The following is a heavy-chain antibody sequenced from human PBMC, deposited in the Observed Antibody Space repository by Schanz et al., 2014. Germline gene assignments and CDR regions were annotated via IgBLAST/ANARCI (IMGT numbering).Heavy chain of an antibody. J-gene: IGHJ4*01. V-gene: IGHV3-23*01. D-gene: IGHD6-13*01. Sequence: VQLQESGPGLVKPSGTLSLTCAVSGASISSSNWWSWVRQPPGKGLEWVSALSGSGGSTYYADSVKGRFTISRDNSKNTLYLQMNSLRAEDTAVYYCAREQIMAAAGLVDYWGHGTLVTVSS. CDR3: AREQIMAAAGLVDY. CDR2: LSGSGGST. CDR1: GASISSSN.